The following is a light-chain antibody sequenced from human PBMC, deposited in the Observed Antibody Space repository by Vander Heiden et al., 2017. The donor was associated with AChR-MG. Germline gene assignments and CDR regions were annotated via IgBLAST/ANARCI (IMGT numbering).Light chain of an antibody. V-gene: IGLV2-14*01. CDR2: DVS. CDR1: SSDVGGYNY. J-gene: IGLJ1*01. Sequence: QSALTQPASVSGSPGPSITISCTGTSSDVGGYNYVSWYQQHPGKAPKLMIYDVSKRPSGVSNRFSGSKSGNTASLTISGLQAEDEADYYCSSYTSSSTLGFGTGTKVIVL. CDR3: SSYTSSSTLG.